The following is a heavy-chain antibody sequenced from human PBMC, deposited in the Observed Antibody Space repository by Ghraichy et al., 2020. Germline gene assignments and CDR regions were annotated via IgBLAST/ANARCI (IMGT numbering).Heavy chain of an antibody. CDR1: GGSFSGYY. Sequence: SETLSLTCAVYGGSFSGYYWSWIRQPPGKGLEWIGEINHSGSTNYNPSLKSRVTISVDTSKNQFSLKLSSVTAADTAVYYCASRTLRGRGLYYYDSSGYYSPFDYWGQGTLVTVSS. V-gene: IGHV4-34*01. J-gene: IGHJ4*02. CDR3: ASRTLRGRGLYYYDSSGYYSPFDY. CDR2: INHSGST. D-gene: IGHD3-22*01.